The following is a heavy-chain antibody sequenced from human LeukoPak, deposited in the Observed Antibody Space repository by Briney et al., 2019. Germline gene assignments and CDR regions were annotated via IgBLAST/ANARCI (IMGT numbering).Heavy chain of an antibody. CDR1: GFSFGDYD. V-gene: IGHV3-11*01. Sequence: GGPLRLSCSASGFSFGDYDMNWIRQAPGKGLEWVAYIRNDGSTIYDADSVRGRFTISRDNAEKSLYLQMNSLRAEDTAVYYCAREGRGYYGDFDFWGQGTLVTVSS. J-gene: IGHJ4*02. CDR2: IRNDGSTI. CDR3: AREGRGYYGDFDF. D-gene: IGHD3-22*01.